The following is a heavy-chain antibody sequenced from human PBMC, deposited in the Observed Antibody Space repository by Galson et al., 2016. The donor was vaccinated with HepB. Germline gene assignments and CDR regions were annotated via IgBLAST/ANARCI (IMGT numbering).Heavy chain of an antibody. V-gene: IGHV3-13*04. CDR1: GFTFSSYD. Sequence: SLRLSCAASGFTFSSYDMHWVRQATGKGLEWVSGIGTAGDTYYPGSVKGRFTISSEGAKNSLYLQMNSLRAWDTAVYYCATSVYGDYRFDDWYFDLWARGTLVTVAS. D-gene: IGHD4-17*01. CDR2: IGTAGDT. J-gene: IGHJ2*01. CDR3: ATSVYGDYRFDDWYFDL.